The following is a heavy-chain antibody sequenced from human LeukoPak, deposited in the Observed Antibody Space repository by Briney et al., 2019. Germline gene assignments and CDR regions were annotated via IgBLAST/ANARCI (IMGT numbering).Heavy chain of an antibody. CDR1: GFTFDDYA. Sequence: GRSLRLSCAASGFTFDDYAMHWVRQAPGKGLEWVSGISWNSGSIVYADSVKGRFTISRDNAKNSLYLQMNSLRAEDTALYYCAKAAVHCTNGVCSAAPADYWGQGTLVTVSS. CDR2: ISWNSGSI. V-gene: IGHV3-9*01. J-gene: IGHJ4*02. CDR3: AKAAVHCTNGVCSAAPADY. D-gene: IGHD2-8*01.